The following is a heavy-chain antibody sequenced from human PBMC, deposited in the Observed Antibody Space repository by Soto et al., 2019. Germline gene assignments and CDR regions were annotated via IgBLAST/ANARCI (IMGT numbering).Heavy chain of an antibody. CDR1: GGSISSSSYY. Sequence: QLQLQESGPGLVRPSETLSLTCTVSGGSISSSSYYWGWIRHPPGKGLDWIANIYYSGSTFYNPSLKSRVIMSVDTSKNQFSLKLSAVTAADTAVYYCARHPAAGGRVYFDFWGQGILVTVSS. V-gene: IGHV4-39*01. D-gene: IGHD2-15*01. CDR2: IYYSGST. CDR3: ARHPAAGGRVYFDF. J-gene: IGHJ4*02.